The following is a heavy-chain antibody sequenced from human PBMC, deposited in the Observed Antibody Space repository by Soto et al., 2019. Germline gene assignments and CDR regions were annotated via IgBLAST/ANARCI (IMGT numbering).Heavy chain of an antibody. CDR1: GYTLTELS. Sequence: ASVKVSCKVSGYTLTELSMHWVRQAPGKGLEWMGGFDPEDGETIYAQKFQGRVTMTEDTSTDTAYMELSSLRSEDTAVYYCARYCSGGSCYAVWFDPWGQGTLVTVSS. J-gene: IGHJ5*02. V-gene: IGHV1-24*01. CDR3: ARYCSGGSCYAVWFDP. D-gene: IGHD2-15*01. CDR2: FDPEDGET.